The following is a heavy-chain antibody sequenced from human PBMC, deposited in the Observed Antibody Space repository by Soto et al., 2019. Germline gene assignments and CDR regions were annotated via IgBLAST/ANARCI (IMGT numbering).Heavy chain of an antibody. CDR3: AKDSSSWYGVPPY. CDR2: ISGSGGST. J-gene: IGHJ4*02. V-gene: IGHV3-23*01. D-gene: IGHD6-13*01. CDR1: GFTFSSYA. Sequence: EVQLLESGGGLVQPGGSLRLSCAASGFTFSSYAMSWVRQAPGKGLEWVSAISGSGGSTYYADSVKGRFTISRDNSKNTLYLQVNSLRAEDTAVYYCAKDSSSWYGVPPYWGQGTLVTVSS.